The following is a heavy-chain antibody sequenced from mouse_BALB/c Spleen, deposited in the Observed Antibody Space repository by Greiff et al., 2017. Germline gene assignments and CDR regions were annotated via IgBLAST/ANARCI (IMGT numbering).Heavy chain of an antibody. CDR2: IRNKANGYTT. J-gene: IGHJ3*01. D-gene: IGHD1-2*01. V-gene: IGHV7-3*02. CDR3: ARCITTAFAY. CDR1: GFTFTDYY. Sequence: EVQGVESGGGLVQPGGSLRLSCATSGFTFTDYYMSWVRQPPGKALEWLGFIRNKANGYTTEYSASVKGRFTISRDNSQSILYLQMNTLRAEDSATYYCARCITTAFAYWGQGTLVTVSA.